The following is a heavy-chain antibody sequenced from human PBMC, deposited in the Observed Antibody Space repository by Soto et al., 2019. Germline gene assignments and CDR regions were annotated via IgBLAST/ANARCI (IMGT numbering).Heavy chain of an antibody. CDR2: IYHSGST. J-gene: IGHJ6*02. V-gene: IGHV4-4*02. CDR3: ARVVGGYYYGMDV. CDR1: GGSISSSNW. D-gene: IGHD2-2*01. Sequence: QVQLQESGPGLVKPSGTLSLTCAVSGGSISSSNWWSWVRQPPGKGLEWIGEIYHSGSTNYNPSLKSRVTNSVDQSQNQFSLKLSSGTAADPAVYYCARVVGGYYYGMDVWGQGTTVTVSS.